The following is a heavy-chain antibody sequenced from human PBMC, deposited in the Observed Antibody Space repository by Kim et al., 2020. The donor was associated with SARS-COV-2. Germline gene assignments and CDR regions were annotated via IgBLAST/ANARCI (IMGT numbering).Heavy chain of an antibody. Sequence: SETLSLTCTVSGGSISSGGYYWSWIRQHPGKGLEWIGYIYYSGSTYYNPSLKSRVTISVDTSKNQFSLKLSSVTAADTAVYYCARSELGDGMDVWGQGTTVTVSS. CDR3: ARSELGDGMDV. V-gene: IGHV4-31*03. J-gene: IGHJ6*02. D-gene: IGHD7-27*01. CDR2: IYYSGST. CDR1: GGSISSGGYY.